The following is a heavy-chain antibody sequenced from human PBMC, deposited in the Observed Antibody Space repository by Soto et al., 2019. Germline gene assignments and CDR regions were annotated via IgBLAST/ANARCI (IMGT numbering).Heavy chain of an antibody. D-gene: IGHD2-15*01. CDR3: AHRRSQKMPLSWLDP. V-gene: IGHV2-5*01. CDR2: IYWNDDK. J-gene: IGHJ5*02. Sequence: SGRTLVNPTQTLTLTCTFSGFSLSTSGVGVGWIRQPPGKALEWLALIYWNDDKRYSPSLKSRLTITKDTSKNQVVLTMTNMDPVDTATYYCAHRRSQKMPLSWLDPWGQGTMVTVSA. CDR1: GFSLSTSGVG.